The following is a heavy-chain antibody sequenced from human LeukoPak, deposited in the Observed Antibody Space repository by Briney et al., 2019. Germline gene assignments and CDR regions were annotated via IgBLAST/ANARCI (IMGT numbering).Heavy chain of an antibody. V-gene: IGHV1-2*02. CDR1: GYTFTGYY. J-gene: IGHJ4*02. Sequence: ASVKVSCKASGYTFTGYYMHWVRQAPGQGLEWMGWINPNSGGTNYAQKFQARVTMTRDTSIGPAYMEPSRLRSDDTAVYYWARSRWELLDYWGQGTLVTVSS. CDR2: INPNSGGT. CDR3: ARSRWELLDY. D-gene: IGHD1-26*01.